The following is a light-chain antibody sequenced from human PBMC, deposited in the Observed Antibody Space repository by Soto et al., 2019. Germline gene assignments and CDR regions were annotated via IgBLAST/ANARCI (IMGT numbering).Light chain of an antibody. CDR1: RSNIGSNT. V-gene: IGLV1-44*01. J-gene: IGLJ2*01. CDR3: AAWDDSLLGV. CDR2: TNN. Sequence: QSVLTQPPSASGTPGPRVTISCSGSRSNIGSNTVNWYQQLPGTAPKLLIYTNNQRPSGVPDRFSGSKSGTSASLAISGLQAEAEAYYYCAAWDDSLLGVFGGGTTLTVL.